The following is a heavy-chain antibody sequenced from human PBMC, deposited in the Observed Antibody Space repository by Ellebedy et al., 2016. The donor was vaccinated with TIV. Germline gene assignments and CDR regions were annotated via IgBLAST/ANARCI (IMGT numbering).Heavy chain of an antibody. J-gene: IGHJ3*02. D-gene: IGHD2/OR15-2a*01. Sequence: GGSLRLSCTVSGFTVNSNYMSWVRKAPGKGLEWVSAISVGGSTYYADSVKGRFNISRDNSRNTLYLQMNSLRAEDSALYYCAGETFNDVALKVWGVFDIWGKGTMVAVSS. CDR1: GFTVNSNY. CDR3: AGETFNDVALKVWGVFDI. CDR2: ISVGGST. V-gene: IGHV3-66*01.